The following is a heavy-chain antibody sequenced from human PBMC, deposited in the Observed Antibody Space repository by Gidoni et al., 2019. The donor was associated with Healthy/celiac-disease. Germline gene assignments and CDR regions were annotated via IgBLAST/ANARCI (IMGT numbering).Heavy chain of an antibody. CDR3: AREEYSSGWYEVYYYYGMDV. D-gene: IGHD6-19*01. CDR2: ISYDGSNK. CDR1: GFTFSSYA. V-gene: IGHV3-30*04. J-gene: IGHJ6*02. Sequence: QVQLVESGGGVVQPGRSLRLSCAASGFTFSSYAMHWVRQAPGKGLEWVAVISYDGSNKYYADSVKGRFTISRDNSKNTLYLQMNSLRAEDTAVYYCAREEYSSGWYEVYYYYGMDVWGQGTTVTVSS.